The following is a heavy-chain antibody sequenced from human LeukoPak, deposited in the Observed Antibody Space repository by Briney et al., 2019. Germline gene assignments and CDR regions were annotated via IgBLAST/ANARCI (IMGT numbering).Heavy chain of an antibody. V-gene: IGHV4-59*08. Sequence: SETLSLTCTVSGGSISSYYWSWIRQPPGKGLEWVGYIYSSGSTNYNPSLKSRVTISVDTSKNQFSLKLSSVTAADTAVYYCARHPTVTTGRWFDPWGQGTLVTVSS. D-gene: IGHD4-17*01. CDR1: GGSISSYY. CDR2: IYSSGST. J-gene: IGHJ5*02. CDR3: ARHPTVTTGRWFDP.